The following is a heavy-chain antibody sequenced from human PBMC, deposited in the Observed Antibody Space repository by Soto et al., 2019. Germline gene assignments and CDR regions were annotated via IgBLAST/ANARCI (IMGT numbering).Heavy chain of an antibody. J-gene: IGHJ4*02. CDR3: ARGQYDFWSGYYGTTFFDY. CDR2: INAGNGNT. Sequence: ASVKVSCKASGYTFTSYAMHWLRQAPGQRLEWMGWINAGNGNTKYSQKFQGRVTITRDTSASTAYMELSSLRSEDTAVYYCARGQYDFWSGYYGTTFFDYWGQGALVTVSS. D-gene: IGHD3-3*01. V-gene: IGHV1-3*01. CDR1: GYTFTSYA.